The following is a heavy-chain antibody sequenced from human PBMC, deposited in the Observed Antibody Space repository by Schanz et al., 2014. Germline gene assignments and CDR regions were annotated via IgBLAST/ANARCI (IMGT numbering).Heavy chain of an antibody. J-gene: IGHJ4*02. CDR1: GFTFNNFG. Sequence: VQLVESGGGLVKPGGSLRLSCAASGFTFNNFGMNWVRQAPGKGLEWVAVIWYDGTDRYYADSVKGRFTISRDNSKNTLYLQMNSLRAEDTAVYYCARDDGGGYNQIDYWGQGALVTVSS. CDR3: ARDDGGGYNQIDY. D-gene: IGHD5-12*01. V-gene: IGHV3-33*08. CDR2: IWYDGTDR.